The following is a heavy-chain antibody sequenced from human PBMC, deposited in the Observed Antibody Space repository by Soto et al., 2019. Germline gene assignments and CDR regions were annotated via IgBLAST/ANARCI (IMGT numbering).Heavy chain of an antibody. D-gene: IGHD6-6*01. Sequence: QVQLGQSGAEVKKPGSSVKVCCKASGGTFSRYAISWVRQAPGQGLEWTGGIIPIFGTGNYAEKCQGSCTITADESTTTVYMELSSLRSADTAVYYSAGAVVAARHPHHDAFHIWGQGTMVTVSS. CDR2: IIPIFGTG. V-gene: IGHV1-69*01. CDR3: AGAVVAARHPHHDAFHI. CDR1: GGTFSRYA. J-gene: IGHJ3*02.